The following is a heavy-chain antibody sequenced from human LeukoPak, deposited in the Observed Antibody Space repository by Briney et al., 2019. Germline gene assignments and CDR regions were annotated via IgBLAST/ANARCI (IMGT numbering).Heavy chain of an antibody. V-gene: IGHV3-53*05. CDR1: GFTVSSKY. J-gene: IGHJ4*02. Sequence: GGSLRLSCAASGFTVSSKYMSWVRQAPGKGLEWVSIIYSGGSTYYADSVKGRFTISRDNSKNTLYLQMNSLRAEDTALYYCARDRGHHFDYWGQGTLVTVSS. CDR2: IYSGGST. CDR3: ARDRGHHFDY.